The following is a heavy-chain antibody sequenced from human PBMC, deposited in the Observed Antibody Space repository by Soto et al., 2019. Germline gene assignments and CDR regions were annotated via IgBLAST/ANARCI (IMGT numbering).Heavy chain of an antibody. V-gene: IGHV3-74*01. Sequence: GGSLRLSCTASGFTFNTHWMHWVRQAPGKGLVWVSRIYFDGITTDYADSVKGRLTVSRDNAKNTVYLHVNTLRDEDTAVYYCARGGAEEMFDYWGQGTQVTVSS. CDR3: ARGGAEEMFDY. CDR2: IYFDGITT. J-gene: IGHJ4*02. CDR1: GFTFNTHW.